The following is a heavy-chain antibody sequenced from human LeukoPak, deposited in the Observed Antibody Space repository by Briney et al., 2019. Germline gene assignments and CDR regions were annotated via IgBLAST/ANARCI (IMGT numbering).Heavy chain of an antibody. CDR2: ISGSGTNT. CDR3: AKATSPVISRNLFDR. D-gene: IGHD3-3*02. V-gene: IGHV3-23*01. J-gene: IGHJ5*02. Sequence: GGSLRLSRAASGFTFSSYGLSWVRQAPGKGLEWVSAISGSGTNTYYADSVKGRFTISRDNSKNTLYVQMNSLRAEDTAVYYCAKATSPVISRNLFDRWGQGTLVTVSS. CDR1: GFTFSSYG.